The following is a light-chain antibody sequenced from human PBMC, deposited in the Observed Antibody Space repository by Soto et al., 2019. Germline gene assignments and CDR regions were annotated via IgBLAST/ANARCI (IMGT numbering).Light chain of an antibody. CDR3: KQYDSFSVT. CDR1: QRISGW. CDR2: DVS. Sequence: EIQITQSPSTLFAYVGQTVNITFRSSQRISGWLAWHQQKPGKAPKLLIYDVSALKRGVPPRFSGSGSGTEFTLAISSLQPEDFATYYCKQYDSFSVTFGKGTKVDIK. J-gene: IGKJ1*01. V-gene: IGKV1-5*01.